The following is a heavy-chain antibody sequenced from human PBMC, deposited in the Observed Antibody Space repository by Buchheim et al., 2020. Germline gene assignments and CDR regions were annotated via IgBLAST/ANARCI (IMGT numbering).Heavy chain of an antibody. CDR1: GFTFSSYG. J-gene: IGHJ5*02. CDR3: AKDRGYSGSYYWFDP. D-gene: IGHD1-26*01. Sequence: QVQLVESGGGVVQPGRSLRLSCAASGFTFSSYGMHWVRQAPGKGLVWVAFIRYDGSNKYYADSVKGRFTISRDNSKNTLYLQMNSLRAEDTAVYYCAKDRGYSGSYYWFDPWGQGTL. V-gene: IGHV3-30*02. CDR2: IRYDGSNK.